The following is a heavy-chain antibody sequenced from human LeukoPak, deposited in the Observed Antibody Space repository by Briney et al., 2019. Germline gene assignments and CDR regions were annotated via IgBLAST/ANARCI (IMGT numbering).Heavy chain of an antibody. CDR1: GGSISSYY. V-gene: IGHV4-59*08. D-gene: IGHD2-15*01. CDR3: ARQSCSGGSCYPRPYWYFDL. J-gene: IGHJ2*01. CDR2: IYYSGST. Sequence: SETLSLTYTVSGGSISSYYWSWIRQPPGKGLEWIGYIYYSGSTNYNPSLKSRVTISVDTSKNQFSLKLSSVTAADTAVYYCARQSCSGGSCYPRPYWYFDLWGRGTLVTVSS.